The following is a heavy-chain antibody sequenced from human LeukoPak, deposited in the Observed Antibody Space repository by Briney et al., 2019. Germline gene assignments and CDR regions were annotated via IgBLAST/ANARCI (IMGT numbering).Heavy chain of an antibody. D-gene: IGHD4-17*01. CDR1: GYTFTSYG. J-gene: IGHJ6*02. V-gene: IGHV1-18*01. Sequence: EASVKVSCKASGYTFTSYGISWVRQAPGQGLEWMGWISAYNGNTNYAQKLQGRVTMTTDTSTSTAYMELRSLRSDDTAVYYCARYYGDYPGYYGMDVWGQGTTVTVSS. CDR2: ISAYNGNT. CDR3: ARYYGDYPGYYGMDV.